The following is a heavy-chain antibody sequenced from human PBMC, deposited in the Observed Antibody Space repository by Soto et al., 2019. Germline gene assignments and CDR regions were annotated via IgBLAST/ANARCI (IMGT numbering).Heavy chain of an antibody. Sequence: SETLSLTCAVSGGSISSSNWWSWVRQPPGKGLEWIGEIYHSGSTNYNPSLKSRVTISVDKSKNQFSLKLSSVTAADTAVYYCARDRKVAAAGYYFDYWGQGTLVTVSS. J-gene: IGHJ4*02. D-gene: IGHD6-13*01. CDR1: GGSISSSNW. CDR3: ARDRKVAAAGYYFDY. CDR2: IYHSGST. V-gene: IGHV4-4*02.